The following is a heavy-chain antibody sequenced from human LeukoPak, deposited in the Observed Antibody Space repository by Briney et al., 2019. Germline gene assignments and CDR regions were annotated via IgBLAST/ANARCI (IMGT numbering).Heavy chain of an antibody. CDR3: ARWNGSSYYMDV. CDR2: IYYSGST. CDR1: GGSISSYY. D-gene: IGHD1-26*01. V-gene: IGHV4-59*01. Sequence: SETLSLTCTASGGSISSYYWSWIRQPPGKGLEWIGYIYYSGSTNYNPSLKSRVTISVDTSKNQFSLKLSSVTAADTAVYYCARWNGSSYYMDVWGKGTTVTISS. J-gene: IGHJ6*03.